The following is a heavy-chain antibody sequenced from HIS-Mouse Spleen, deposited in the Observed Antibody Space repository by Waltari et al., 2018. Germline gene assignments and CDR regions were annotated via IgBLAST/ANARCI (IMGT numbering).Heavy chain of an antibody. D-gene: IGHD7-27*01. CDR3: ARLVDWGFDY. V-gene: IGHV4-59*01. Sequence: QVQLQESGPGLVKPSETLSLTCTVSGGSISSYYWSWIRQPPGKGLEWIGYIYYSGSTNYNPSRKSRVTISVDTSKNQFSLKLSSVTAADTAVYYCARLVDWGFDYWGQGTLVTVSS. CDR1: GGSISSYY. J-gene: IGHJ4*02. CDR2: IYYSGST.